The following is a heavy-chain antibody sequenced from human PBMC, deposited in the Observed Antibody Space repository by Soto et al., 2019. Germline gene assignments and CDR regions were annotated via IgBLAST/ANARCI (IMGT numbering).Heavy chain of an antibody. V-gene: IGHV1-69*13. J-gene: IGHJ4*02. CDR1: GGTFSSYA. Sequence: SVKVSCKASGGTFSSYAISWVRQAPGQGLEWMGGIIPIFGTANYAQKCQGRVTITADESTSTAYMELSSLKSEHTPVYYCASYGSGSYYHPNFDYWGQGTLVTVPS. CDR3: ASYGSGSYYHPNFDY. CDR2: IIPIFGTA. D-gene: IGHD3-10*01.